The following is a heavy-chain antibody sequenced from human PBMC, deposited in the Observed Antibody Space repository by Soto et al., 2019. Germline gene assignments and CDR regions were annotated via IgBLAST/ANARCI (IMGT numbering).Heavy chain of an antibody. CDR2: ISAYNGNT. Sequence: QVQLVQSGAEVKKPGASVKVSCKASGYTFTSYGISWVRQAPGQGLEWMGWISAYNGNTNYAQKLQGRVTMTTDTSTSTAYMELRSLRSDDTAVYYCARDRPYYDIVTGYYGDYYYYGMDVWGQGTTVTVSS. V-gene: IGHV1-18*01. CDR1: GYTFTSYG. J-gene: IGHJ6*02. CDR3: ARDRPYYDIVTGYYGDYYYYGMDV. D-gene: IGHD3-9*01.